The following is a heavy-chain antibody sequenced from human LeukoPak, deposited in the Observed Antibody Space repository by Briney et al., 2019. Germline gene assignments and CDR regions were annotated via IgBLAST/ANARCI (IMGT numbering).Heavy chain of an antibody. CDR2: INAGNGNT. CDR1: GYTFTSYA. CDR3: ARADGERTTVTTWGLEYFDY. D-gene: IGHD4-17*01. V-gene: IGHV1-3*01. Sequence: ASVKVSCKASGYTFTSYAIHWVRQAPGQRLEWMGWINAGNGNTKYSQKFQGRVTITRDTSASTAYMELSSLRSEDTAVYYCARADGERTTVTTWGLEYFDYWGQGTLVTVSS. J-gene: IGHJ4*02.